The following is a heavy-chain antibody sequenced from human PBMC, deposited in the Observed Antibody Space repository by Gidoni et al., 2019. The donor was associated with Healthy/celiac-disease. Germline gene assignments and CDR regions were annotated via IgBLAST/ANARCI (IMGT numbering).Heavy chain of an antibody. V-gene: IGHV1-8*01. Sequence: QVQLVQSGAEVKTPGASVKVSCKASGYTFPSYDLNWVRQATGKGLEWIGWLNPNSGNTGKAQKFKGRGTMTRNTSISTAYMELRSLRSEDTAVYYCARGGKVRSSTSCTLGYWGQGTLVTVSS. CDR3: ARGGKVRSSTSCTLGY. CDR2: LNPNSGNT. J-gene: IGHJ4*02. D-gene: IGHD2-2*01. CDR1: GYTFPSYD.